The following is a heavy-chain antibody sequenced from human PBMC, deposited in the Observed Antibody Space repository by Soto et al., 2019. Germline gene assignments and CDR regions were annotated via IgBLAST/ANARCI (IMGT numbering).Heavy chain of an antibody. CDR2: IYATGTT. CDR1: GASISGFY. J-gene: IGHJ5*02. D-gene: IGHD1-1*01. V-gene: IGHV4-4*07. CDR3: VRDGTKTLRDWFDP. Sequence: NPSETLSLTCTVSGASISGFYWSWIRKSAGKGLEWIGRIYATGTTDYNPSLKSRVMMSVDTSKKQFSLELRSVTAADTAVYYCVRDGTKTLRDWFDPWGQGISVTVSS.